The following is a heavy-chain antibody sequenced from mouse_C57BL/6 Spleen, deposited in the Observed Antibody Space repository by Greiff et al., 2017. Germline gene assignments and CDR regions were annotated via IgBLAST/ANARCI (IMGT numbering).Heavy chain of an antibody. CDR3: ADYRGAY. CDR2: IYPGDGDT. D-gene: IGHD2-4*01. CDR1: GYAFSSSW. Sequence: QVQLQQSGPELVKPGASVKISCKASGYAFSSSWMNWVKQRPGKGLEWIGRIYPGDGDTNYNGKFKGKATLTADKSSSTAYMQLSSLTSEDSAVYFCADYRGAYWGQGTLVTVSA. V-gene: IGHV1-82*01. J-gene: IGHJ3*01.